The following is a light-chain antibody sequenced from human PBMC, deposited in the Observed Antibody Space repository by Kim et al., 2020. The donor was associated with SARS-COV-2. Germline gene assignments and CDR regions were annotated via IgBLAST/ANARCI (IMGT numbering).Light chain of an antibody. CDR1: SSNIGAGYD. V-gene: IGLV1-40*01. Sequence: RVTISCTGTSSNIGAGYDAHWYQPLPGTAPKLLIFGNSNRPSGVPDRISGSKSGTSASLAITGLQAEDEADYYCQSFDSSLSGPVFGGGTKLTVL. CDR2: GNS. J-gene: IGLJ3*02. CDR3: QSFDSSLSGPV.